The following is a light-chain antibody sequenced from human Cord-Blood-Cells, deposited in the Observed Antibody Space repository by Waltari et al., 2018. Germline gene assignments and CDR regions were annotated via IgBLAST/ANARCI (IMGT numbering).Light chain of an antibody. Sequence: DIQMNPSPSSLSASVGATVTITSQASQSISSYLNWYHQKPWKPPKLLIYAASSLQSAVPSRFSGIGSGTDFTLTISRLQPGDFAAYYSQQRYTTPRTLGESTKVEIK. J-gene: IGKJ1*01. V-gene: IGKV1-39*01. CDR2: AAS. CDR1: QSISSY. CDR3: QQRYTTPRT.